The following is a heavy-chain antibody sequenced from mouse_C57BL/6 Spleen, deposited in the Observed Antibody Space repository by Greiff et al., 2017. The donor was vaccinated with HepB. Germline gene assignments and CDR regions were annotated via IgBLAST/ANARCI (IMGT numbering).Heavy chain of an antibody. D-gene: IGHD2-1*01. CDR3: ARQMGNAYAMDY. CDR1: GFTFSSYG. J-gene: IGHJ4*01. CDR2: ISSGGSYT. V-gene: IGHV5-6*01. Sequence: EVMLVESGGDLVKPGGSLKLSCAASGFTFSSYGMSWVRQTPDKRLEWVATISSGGSYTYYPDSVKGRFTISRDNAKNTLYLQMSRLKSEDTAMYYCARQMGNAYAMDYWGQGTSVTVSS.